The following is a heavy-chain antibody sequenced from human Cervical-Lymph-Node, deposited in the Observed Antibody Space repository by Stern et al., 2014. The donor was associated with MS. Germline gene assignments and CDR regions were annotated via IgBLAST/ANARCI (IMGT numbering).Heavy chain of an antibody. V-gene: IGHV1-8*01. D-gene: IGHD1-26*01. Sequence: QVQLVQSGAEVKKPGASVKVSCKASGYTFTSYDINWVRQGTGQGLEWMGWMNPYSGNAVYAQKSQGRVTMTRDTSTSTAYLELTSLRSEDTAVFYCARGRELLSLDYWGQGTLVTVSS. CDR1: GYTFTSYD. CDR3: ARGRELLSLDY. J-gene: IGHJ4*02. CDR2: MNPYSGNA.